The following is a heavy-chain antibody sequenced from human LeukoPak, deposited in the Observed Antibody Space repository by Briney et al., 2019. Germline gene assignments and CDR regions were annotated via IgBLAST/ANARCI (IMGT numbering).Heavy chain of an antibody. CDR1: GFTFSDFG. J-gene: IGHJ4*02. D-gene: IGHD1-26*01. Sequence: GGSLRLSCAASGFTFSDFGMSWVRQAPGMGLERVSVISASGASTYYADSVKGRFTISRDNSKDTLYLQLNSLRVEDTAVYYCAREVGTFDYWGQGALVTVSS. V-gene: IGHV3-23*01. CDR3: AREVGTFDY. CDR2: ISASGAST.